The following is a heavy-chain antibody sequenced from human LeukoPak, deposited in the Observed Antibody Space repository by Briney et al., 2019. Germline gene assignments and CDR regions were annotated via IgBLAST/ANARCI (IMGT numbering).Heavy chain of an antibody. Sequence: PSQTLSLTCTVSGGSISSGDYYWSWIRQPPGKGLEWIGYIYYSGSTYYNPSLKSRVTISVDTSKNQFSLKLSSVTAADTAVYYCARLVPADTYYYYYYMDVWGKGTTVTASS. CDR1: GGSISSGDYY. D-gene: IGHD2-2*01. CDR3: ARLVPADTYYYYYYMDV. CDR2: IYYSGST. V-gene: IGHV4-30-4*08. J-gene: IGHJ6*03.